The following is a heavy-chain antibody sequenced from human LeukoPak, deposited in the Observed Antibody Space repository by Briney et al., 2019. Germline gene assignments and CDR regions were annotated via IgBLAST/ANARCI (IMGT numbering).Heavy chain of an antibody. CDR3: ARMTSSGWYAAGYYFDY. D-gene: IGHD6-19*01. CDR2: INHSGST. CDR1: GGTFSGYY. Sequence: SETLCLTCAVYGGTFSGYYLSWIRQPPGKGLEWIAEINHSGSTNYNPSLKSRVTISVDTSKNQFSLRMSSVTAADTAVYYCARMTSSGWYAAGYYFDYWGQGTLVTVSS. J-gene: IGHJ4*02. V-gene: IGHV4-34*01.